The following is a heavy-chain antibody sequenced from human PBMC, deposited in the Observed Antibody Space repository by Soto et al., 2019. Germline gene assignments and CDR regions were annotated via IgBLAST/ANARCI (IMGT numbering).Heavy chain of an antibody. CDR3: ARDAYSGYDKGYFDY. CDR1: GGSISNHY. CDR2: IYYSGTT. J-gene: IGHJ4*02. Sequence: SQTLSLTCTVSGGSISNHYWIRIRQPPGKGLEWIGFIYYSGTTNYNPSLKSRVTISVDTSKNQFSLKLSSVTAADTAMYYCARDAYSGYDKGYFDYWGQGTLVTVSS. D-gene: IGHD5-12*01. V-gene: IGHV4-59*11.